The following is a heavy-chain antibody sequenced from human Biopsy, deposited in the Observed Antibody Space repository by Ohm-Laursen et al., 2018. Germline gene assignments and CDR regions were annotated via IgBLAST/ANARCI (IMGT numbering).Heavy chain of an antibody. D-gene: IGHD1-14*01. CDR2: NNTVIGNT. CDR1: GYTFTSYG. CDR3: ARAKLEPVYYSYGMDV. J-gene: IGHJ6*02. Sequence: ASVKVSCKPSGYTFTSYGISWVRQAPGQGLEWLGGNNTVIGNTNYAQNLQGRVTITADTSTSTAYMEVTSLRSDDTAVYYCARAKLEPVYYSYGMDVWGQGTTVIVSS. V-gene: IGHV1-18*01.